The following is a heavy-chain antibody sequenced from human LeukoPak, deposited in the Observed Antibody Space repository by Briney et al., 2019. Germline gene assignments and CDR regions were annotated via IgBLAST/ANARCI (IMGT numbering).Heavy chain of an antibody. D-gene: IGHD2-2*01. CDR3: AKDWGDIVVVPAATGDY. CDR1: GFTFSSYA. CDR2: ISGSGGST. Sequence: GGSLRLSCAASGFTFSSYAMSWVRQAPGKGLEWVSAISGSGGSTYYADSVKGRFTISRDNSKNTLYLQMNSLRAEDTAVYYCAKDWGDIVVVPAATGDYWGQGTLVTVSS. V-gene: IGHV3-23*01. J-gene: IGHJ4*02.